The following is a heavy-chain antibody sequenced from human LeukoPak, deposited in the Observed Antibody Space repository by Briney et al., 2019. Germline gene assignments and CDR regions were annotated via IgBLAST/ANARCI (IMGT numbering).Heavy chain of an antibody. D-gene: IGHD3-10*01. CDR1: GGTFSTYA. CDR3: AKEGGPFGESFREDY. Sequence: GASVKVSCKPSGGTFSTYAISWVRQAPGQGLEWMGRIIPVLATTNYAQKFQGRVRITADKSTSTAYLELSSLRSEDTAVYYCAKEGGPFGESFREDYWGQGTLVTVSS. J-gene: IGHJ4*01. V-gene: IGHV1-69*04. CDR2: IIPVLATT.